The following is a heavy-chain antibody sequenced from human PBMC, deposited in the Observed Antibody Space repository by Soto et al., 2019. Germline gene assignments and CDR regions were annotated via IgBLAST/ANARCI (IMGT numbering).Heavy chain of an antibody. D-gene: IGHD6-6*01. CDR3: ATSTIAARPFVVYYYYGMDV. J-gene: IGHJ6*02. CDR1: GYTLTELS. Sequence: ASVKVSSKVSGYTLTELSMHWVRQAPGKRLEWMGGFDPEDGETIYAQKFQGRVTMTEDTSTDTAYMELSSLRSEDTAVYYCATSTIAARPFVVYYYYGMDVWGQGTTVTVS. V-gene: IGHV1-24*01. CDR2: FDPEDGET.